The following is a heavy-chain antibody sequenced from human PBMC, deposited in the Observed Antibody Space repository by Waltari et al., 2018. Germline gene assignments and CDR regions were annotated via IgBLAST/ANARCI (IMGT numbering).Heavy chain of an antibody. V-gene: IGHV4-31*03. CDR2: IYYSGST. CDR1: VGSISSGCYY. J-gene: IGHJ5*02. CDR3: ARSYLPNYYGSGSYYNFRWFDP. Sequence: QVQLQESGPGLVKPSQTLSLTCTVSVGSISSGCYYWSWIRQHPGKGLEWIGYIYYSGSTYYNPSLKSRVTISVDTSKNQFSLKLSSVTAADTAVYYCARSYLPNYYGSGSYYNFRWFDPWGQGTLVTVSS. D-gene: IGHD3-10*01.